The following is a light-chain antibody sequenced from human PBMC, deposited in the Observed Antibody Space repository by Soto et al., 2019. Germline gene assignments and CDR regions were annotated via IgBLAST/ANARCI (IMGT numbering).Light chain of an antibody. V-gene: IGKV1-5*03. J-gene: IGKJ1*01. CDR1: QSVNNW. CDR2: KAS. CDR3: QQYNSYSWT. Sequence: DIQMTQSPSTLSASVGDRVTITCRASQSVNNWLAWYQQKPGKAPKLLIYKASTLQTGVPSRFSGSGSGTDFTLTISSLQPDDAATYYCQQYNSYSWTFVQGTKVEI.